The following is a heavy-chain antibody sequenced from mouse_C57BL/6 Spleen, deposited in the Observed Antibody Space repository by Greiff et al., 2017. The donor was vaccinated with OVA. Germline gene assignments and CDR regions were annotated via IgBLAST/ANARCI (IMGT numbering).Heavy chain of an antibody. CDR1: GYTFTDYN. Sequence: VKLLQSGPGLVKPGASVKLPCKASGYTFTDYNMAWVKQSHGKSLEWIGDINPSSGGTFYHQKFKGKATLTVDKSSSTTYMELRSLTSEDTAVYDCARRYCDRYAMDYWGQGTSLTVSS. CDR2: INPSSGGT. J-gene: IGHJ4*01. CDR3: ARRYCDRYAMDY. V-gene: IGHV1-18*01. D-gene: IGHD2-14*01.